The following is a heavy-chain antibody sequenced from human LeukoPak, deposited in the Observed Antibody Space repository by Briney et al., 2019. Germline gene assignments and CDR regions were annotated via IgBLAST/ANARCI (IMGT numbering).Heavy chain of an antibody. CDR2: INDGGNRK. D-gene: IGHD6-13*01. V-gene: IGHV3-30*02. CDR1: GFTFSTCG. CDR3: VKDFHNSWTFDY. J-gene: IGHJ4*02. Sequence: GGSLRLSCAASGFTFSTCGMHWVRQAPGKGLEWVAFINDGGNRKDFTDSVQGRLTISRDTSKNILYLQMNSLRVEDTAVYYCVKDFHNSWTFDYWGQGTLVTVSS.